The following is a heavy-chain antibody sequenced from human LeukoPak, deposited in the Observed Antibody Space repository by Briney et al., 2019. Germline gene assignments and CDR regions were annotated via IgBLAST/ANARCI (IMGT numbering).Heavy chain of an antibody. V-gene: IGHV1-2*06. D-gene: IGHD3/OR15-3a*01. CDR2: INPNTGGT. Sequence: ASVKVSCKASGYTFTGYYIHWVRRAPGQGLEWMGRINPNTGGTNYAQKFQGRVTMTRDTSISTAYMELSSLTSDDTAVYYCARVGVDLWFDPWGQGTLVTVSS. CDR1: GYTFTGYY. J-gene: IGHJ5*02. CDR3: ARVGVDLWFDP.